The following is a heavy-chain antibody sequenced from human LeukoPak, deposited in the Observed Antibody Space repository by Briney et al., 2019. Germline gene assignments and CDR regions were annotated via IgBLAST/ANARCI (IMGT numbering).Heavy chain of an antibody. CDR3: TKEGGDTVVLPEAHAFDI. CDR2: IYYDGIDK. V-gene: IGHV3-30*02. J-gene: IGHJ3*02. CDR1: GFAFTRHA. Sequence: GGSLRLSCAASGFAFTRHAMHWVRQAPGKGLEWVAYIYYDGIDKNYADTVKGRFIISRDNSKNTLYLQMNSLRDEDTAVYYCTKEGGDTVVLPEAHAFDIWGQGTMVTVSS. D-gene: IGHD2-2*01.